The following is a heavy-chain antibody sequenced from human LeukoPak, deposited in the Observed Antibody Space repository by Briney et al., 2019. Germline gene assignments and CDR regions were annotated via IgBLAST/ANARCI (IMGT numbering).Heavy chain of an antibody. J-gene: IGHJ4*02. D-gene: IGHD3-10*01. V-gene: IGHV3-33*01. Sequence: GGSLRLSCSASGFPFSYYAIHWVRQAPGKRLEWVALIWSDEYYADSVKGRITIYRDNSKNTVYLQMNSVRAEDTAVYYCASELFGSGSCPDGWGQGTLVTVSS. CDR1: GFPFSYYA. CDR2: IWSDE. CDR3: ASELFGSGSCPDG.